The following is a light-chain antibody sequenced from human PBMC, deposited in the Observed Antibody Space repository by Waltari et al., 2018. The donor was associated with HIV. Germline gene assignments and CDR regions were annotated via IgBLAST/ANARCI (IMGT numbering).Light chain of an antibody. CDR3: CSYAGSFRFL. CDR1: SSDVGRYKY. V-gene: IGLV2-23*02. J-gene: IGLJ2*01. CDR2: EVN. Sequence: QSALTQPASVSGSPGQSITISRTGTSSDVGRYKYASWYQPHTGKARKLMIYEVNRRPSVVSDRFSGSKSGNAASLTISGLQAEDEANYYCCSYAGSFRFLFGGGTKVTV.